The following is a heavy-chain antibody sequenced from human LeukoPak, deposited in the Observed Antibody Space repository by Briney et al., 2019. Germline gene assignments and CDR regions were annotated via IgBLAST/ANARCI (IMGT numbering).Heavy chain of an antibody. J-gene: IGHJ4*02. CDR3: ARQHPSGRGSGLDY. V-gene: IGHV4-59*08. Sequence: SDTLSLTCTLSGGSISSYYWTWTRQSPGGGLEWIGYIYYRGATTYNPALKIRLTMSVATSKDQFSLELTSVTGAVTAVYYCARQHPSGRGSGLDYWGQGSLVIVSS. D-gene: IGHD2-15*01. CDR2: IYYRGAT. CDR1: GGSISSYY.